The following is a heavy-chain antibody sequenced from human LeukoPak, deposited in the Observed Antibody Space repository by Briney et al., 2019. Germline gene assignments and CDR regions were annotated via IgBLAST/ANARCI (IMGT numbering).Heavy chain of an antibody. CDR1: GFTFSSYW. Sequence: PGGSLRLSCAASGFTFSSYWMHWVRQAPGKGLVWVSRIKSDGSSTSYADSVKGRFTISRDNADNSLYLHMNSLRAEDTAVYYCAKRSDYGGNWNHFDYWGQGALVTVSS. V-gene: IGHV3-74*01. CDR3: AKRSDYGGNWNHFDY. CDR2: IKSDGSST. J-gene: IGHJ4*02. D-gene: IGHD4-23*01.